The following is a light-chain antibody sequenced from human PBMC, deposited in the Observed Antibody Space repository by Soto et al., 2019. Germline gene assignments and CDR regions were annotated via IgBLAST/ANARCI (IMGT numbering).Light chain of an antibody. J-gene: IGKJ4*01. CDR2: AAS. Sequence: IELTQSPSSLYASVGDRVTITCRASQDIAIYLAWYQQKPGEAPKLLIYAASTLHGGVPSRFSGSGSGTDFALTITSLQAEDFATYYCQQLRSYPSTFGGGTKV. V-gene: IGKV1-9*01. CDR3: QQLRSYPST. CDR1: QDIAIY.